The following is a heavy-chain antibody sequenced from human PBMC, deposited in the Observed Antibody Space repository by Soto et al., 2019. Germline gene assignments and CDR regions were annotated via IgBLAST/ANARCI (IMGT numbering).Heavy chain of an antibody. Sequence: GGSLRLSCAAAGFPFSSYAMSWVRQAPGKGLEWVSAISGSGGSTYYADSVKGRFTISRDNSKNTLYLQMNSLRAEDTAVYYCAKESAITFGGVIPSPDYYYYGMDVWGQGTTVTVS. D-gene: IGHD3-16*02. CDR1: GFPFSSYA. CDR3: AKESAITFGGVIPSPDYYYYGMDV. CDR2: ISGSGGST. V-gene: IGHV3-23*01. J-gene: IGHJ6*02.